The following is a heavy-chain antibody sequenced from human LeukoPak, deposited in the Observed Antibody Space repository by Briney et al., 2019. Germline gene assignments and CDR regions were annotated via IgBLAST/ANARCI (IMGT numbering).Heavy chain of an antibody. D-gene: IGHD3-22*01. Sequence: GGSLRLSCAASGFTFSSYAMSWVRQAPGKGLEWVSAISGSGGSTYYADSVKGRFTISRDNSKNTLYLQMNSLRAEDTAVYYCAKGEYYDSSGRPLDYWGQGTLVTVSS. CDR2: ISGSGGST. V-gene: IGHV3-23*01. J-gene: IGHJ4*02. CDR3: AKGEYYDSSGRPLDY. CDR1: GFTFSSYA.